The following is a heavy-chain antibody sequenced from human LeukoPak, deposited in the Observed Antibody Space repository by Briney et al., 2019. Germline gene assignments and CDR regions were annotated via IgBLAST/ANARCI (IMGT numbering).Heavy chain of an antibody. J-gene: IGHJ4*02. Sequence: PGGSLRLSCTTSGISFGEYAMSWVRQAPGKGLEWLGFIRTKPYGETTEYAASVRGRVTISRDDSTSIAYLQMNSLKADDTAIYYCLCRGMPGRSAARAPAYWGQGTLVTVSS. CDR1: GISFGEYA. V-gene: IGHV3-49*04. D-gene: IGHD6-25*01. CDR2: IRTKPYGETT. CDR3: LCRGMPGRSAARAPAY.